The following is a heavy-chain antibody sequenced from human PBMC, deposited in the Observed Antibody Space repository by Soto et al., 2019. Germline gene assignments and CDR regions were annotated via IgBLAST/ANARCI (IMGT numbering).Heavy chain of an antibody. D-gene: IGHD1-1*01. Sequence: LSLTCAVYGGSFSGYYWSWIRQPPGKGLEWVALTSYDGNSEYYTDSVKGRFTISRDNSKNTLFLQMNSPRPEDTAVYYCAKDEGVFNWATSYFDYWGQGALVTVSS. CDR3: AKDEGVFNWATSYFDY. CDR2: TSYDGNSE. CDR1: GGSFSGYY. V-gene: IGHV3-30*18. J-gene: IGHJ4*02.